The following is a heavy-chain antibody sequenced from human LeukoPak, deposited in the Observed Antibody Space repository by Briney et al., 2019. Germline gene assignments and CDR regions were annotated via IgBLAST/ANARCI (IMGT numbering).Heavy chain of an antibody. CDR3: AGALPATLRVDFWSGYYRSNWFDP. D-gene: IGHD3-3*01. Sequence: ASVKVSCKASGYTFTSYGISWVRQAPGQGLEWMGWISAYNGNTNHAQKLQGRVTMTTDTSTSTAYMELRSLRSDDTAVYYCAGALPATLRVDFWSGYYRSNWFDPWGQGTLVTVSS. CDR2: ISAYNGNT. J-gene: IGHJ5*02. V-gene: IGHV1-18*01. CDR1: GYTFTSYG.